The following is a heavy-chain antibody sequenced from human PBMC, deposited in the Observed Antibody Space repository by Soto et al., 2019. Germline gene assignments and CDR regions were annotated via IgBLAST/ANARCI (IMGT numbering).Heavy chain of an antibody. D-gene: IGHD6-13*01. Sequence: QVQLVQSGAEVKKPGASVKVSCKASGYTFTSYGISWVRHAPGQALACMGWISAYNGNTNYAPKLQGRVTMTTDTATSTAYMELRSLRSDDTAVYYCARAGPTSIAAAGTWGNWFDPWGKGTLVTVSS. V-gene: IGHV1-18*01. CDR2: ISAYNGNT. CDR1: GYTFTSYG. CDR3: ARAGPTSIAAAGTWGNWFDP. J-gene: IGHJ5*02.